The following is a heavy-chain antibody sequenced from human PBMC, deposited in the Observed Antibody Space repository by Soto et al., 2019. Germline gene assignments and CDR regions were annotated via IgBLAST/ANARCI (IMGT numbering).Heavy chain of an antibody. CDR3: ARSAHPKGRYFCSGGSCPRPFDP. CDR2: IYYSGST. Sequence: SETLSLTCTVSGGSISSYYWSWIRQPPGKGLEWIGYIYYSGSTNYNPSLKSRVTISVDTSKNQFSLKLSPVTAADTAVYYCARSAHPKGRYFCSGGSCPRPFDPWGQGTLVTVSS. D-gene: IGHD2-15*01. J-gene: IGHJ5*02. V-gene: IGHV4-59*01. CDR1: GGSISSYY.